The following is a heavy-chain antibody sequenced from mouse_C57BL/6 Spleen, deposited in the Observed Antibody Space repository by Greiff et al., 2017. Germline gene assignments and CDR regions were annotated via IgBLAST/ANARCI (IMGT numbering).Heavy chain of an antibody. J-gene: IGHJ1*03. D-gene: IGHD4-1*01. CDR2: IYPGDGDT. Sequence: VQGVESGAELVKPGASVKISCKASGYAFSSYWMNWVKQRPGKGLEWIGQIYPGDGDTNYNGKFKGKATLTADKSSSTAYMQLSSLTSEDSAVYFCSREWANWETPRYFDVWGTGTTVTVSS. CDR3: SREWANWETPRYFDV. CDR1: GYAFSSYW. V-gene: IGHV1-80*01.